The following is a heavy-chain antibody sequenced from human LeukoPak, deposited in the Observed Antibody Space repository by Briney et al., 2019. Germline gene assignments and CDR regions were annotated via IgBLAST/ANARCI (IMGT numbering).Heavy chain of an antibody. CDR2: VYYSGST. CDR1: GGSISSGGYY. CDR3: ARVIPSGYDLNDAFDI. Sequence: SETLSLTCTVSGGSISSGGYYWSWIRQHPGKGLEWIGYVYYSGSTYYNPSLKSRVTISVDTSKNQFSLKLRSVTAADTAVYYCARVIPSGYDLNDAFDIWGQRTMVTVSS. D-gene: IGHD5-12*01. V-gene: IGHV4-31*03. J-gene: IGHJ3*02.